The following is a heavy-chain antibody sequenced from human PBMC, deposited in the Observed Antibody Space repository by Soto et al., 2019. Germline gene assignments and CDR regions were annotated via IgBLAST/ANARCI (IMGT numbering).Heavy chain of an antibody. J-gene: IGHJ4*02. D-gene: IGHD7-27*01. CDR3: ARGYLGRFDY. V-gene: IGHV3-13*01. Sequence: GGSLRLSCAASGFTFSSYAVHWVRQPTGKGLEWVSVIDSAGDTYYPGSVKGRFTISRESAKNSLYLQMNSLRAEDTAVYYCARGYLGRFDYRAQGTLDTGSS. CDR1: GFTFSSYA. CDR2: IDSAGDT.